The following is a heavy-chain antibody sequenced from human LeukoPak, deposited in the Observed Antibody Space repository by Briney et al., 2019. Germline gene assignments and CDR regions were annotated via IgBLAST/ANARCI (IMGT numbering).Heavy chain of an antibody. CDR1: GFTFSSYG. CDR2: IWYDGSNK. D-gene: IGHD3-22*01. J-gene: IGHJ3*02. Sequence: PGRSLRLSCAASGFTFSSYGMHWVRQAPGKGMEWVAVIWYDGSNKYYADSVKGRFTISRDNSKNTLYLQMNSLRAEDTAVYYCAKEGYYDSSGYYVRAFDIWGQGTMVTVSS. V-gene: IGHV3-33*06. CDR3: AKEGYYDSSGYYVRAFDI.